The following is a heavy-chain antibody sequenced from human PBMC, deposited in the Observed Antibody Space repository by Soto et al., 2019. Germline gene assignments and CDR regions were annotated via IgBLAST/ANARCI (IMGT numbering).Heavy chain of an antibody. J-gene: IGHJ6*02. CDR1: GRCISSGGYY. V-gene: IGHV4-31*02. CDR2: IYYSGST. Sequence: SXTLFLTWSVSGRCISSGGYYWSWIRQHTGKGLERIGYIYYSGSTYYNPSLKSRVTISLDTSKSQFSLNLSSFTSSDASLYYSAIVCGGDCNYGMDFWCQGTTVTVSS. D-gene: IGHD2-21*02. CDR3: AIVCGGDCNYGMDF.